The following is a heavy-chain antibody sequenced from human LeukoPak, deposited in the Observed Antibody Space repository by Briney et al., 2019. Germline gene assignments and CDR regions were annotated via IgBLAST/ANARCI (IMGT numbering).Heavy chain of an antibody. V-gene: IGHV1-18*01. Sequence: ASVKVSCKASGYTFTSYGISWVRQAPGQGLEWMGWIKGYNGDTNYAQKFQCRVTMTTDTSTSTAYMELRSLRSDDTAVYYCAREGGIVGALDYWGQGTLVTVSS. J-gene: IGHJ4*02. D-gene: IGHD1-26*01. CDR1: GYTFTSYG. CDR3: AREGGIVGALDY. CDR2: IKGYNGDT.